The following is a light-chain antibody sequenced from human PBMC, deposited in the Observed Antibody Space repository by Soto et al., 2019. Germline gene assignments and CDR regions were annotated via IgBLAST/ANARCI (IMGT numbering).Light chain of an antibody. V-gene: IGLV1-51*01. Sequence: QPVMTQPPSVSAAPGQKVTISCSGSSSNIGGNSVSWYQQLPGTAPKLLIYDDNKRPSGIPYRVSGSKSGTSATLGITGFQTGDEADYYCGSWDSSLSAYVFGTGTKLTVL. CDR3: GSWDSSLSAYV. J-gene: IGLJ1*01. CDR1: SSNIGGNS. CDR2: DDN.